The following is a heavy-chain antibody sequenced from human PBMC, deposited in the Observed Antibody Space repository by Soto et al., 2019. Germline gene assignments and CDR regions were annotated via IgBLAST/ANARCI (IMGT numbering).Heavy chain of an antibody. CDR3: AREDWNDVENWFDP. Sequence: VPLVESGGGLVKPGGSLRLSCAASGFTFSSYSMNWVRQAPGKGLEWVSSISSSSSYIYYADSVKGRFTISRDNAKNSLYLQRNSLRAEDTAVYYCAREDWNDVENWFDPWGQGTLVTVSS. D-gene: IGHD1-1*01. CDR1: GFTFSSYS. J-gene: IGHJ5*02. CDR2: ISSSSSYI. V-gene: IGHV3-21*01.